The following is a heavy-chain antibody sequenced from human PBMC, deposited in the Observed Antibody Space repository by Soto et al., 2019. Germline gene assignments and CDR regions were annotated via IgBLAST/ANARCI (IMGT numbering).Heavy chain of an antibody. J-gene: IGHJ4*02. D-gene: IGHD6-13*01. Sequence: GASVKVSCKASGGTFSSYAISWVRQAPGQGLEWMGGIIPIFGTANYAQKFQGRVTITADKSTSTAYMELSSLRSEDTAVYYCARGLYSSSWYYFDYWGQGTLVTAPQ. CDR1: GGTFSSYA. V-gene: IGHV1-69*06. CDR3: ARGLYSSSWYYFDY. CDR2: IIPIFGTA.